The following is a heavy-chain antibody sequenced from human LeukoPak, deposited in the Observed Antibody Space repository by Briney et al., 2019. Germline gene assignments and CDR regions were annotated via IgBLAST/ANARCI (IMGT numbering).Heavy chain of an antibody. Sequence: SGPTLVNPPQTLTLTCTFSGFSLSTSGVGVGWIRQPPGKALEWLALIYWDDDKRYSPSLKSRLTITKDTSKNQVVLIMTNMDPVDTGTYYCAHMENWYYFDYWDQGTLVTVSS. CDR1: GFSLSTSGVG. V-gene: IGHV2-5*02. D-gene: IGHD1-1*01. J-gene: IGHJ4*02. CDR3: AHMENWYYFDY. CDR2: IYWDDDK.